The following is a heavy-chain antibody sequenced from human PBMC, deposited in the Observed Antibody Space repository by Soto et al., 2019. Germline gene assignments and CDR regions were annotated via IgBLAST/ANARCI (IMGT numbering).Heavy chain of an antibody. CDR1: GFTFSSYA. V-gene: IGHV3-23*01. CDR3: AKAWRFGGVIVAPFDY. J-gene: IGHJ4*02. D-gene: IGHD3-16*02. Sequence: GGSLRLSCAASGFTFSSYAMSWVRQAPGKGLEWVSAISGSGGSTYYADSVKGRFTISRDNSKNTLFMQMNSLRAEDTAVFYCAKAWRFGGVIVAPFDYWGQGTLVTVSS. CDR2: ISGSGGST.